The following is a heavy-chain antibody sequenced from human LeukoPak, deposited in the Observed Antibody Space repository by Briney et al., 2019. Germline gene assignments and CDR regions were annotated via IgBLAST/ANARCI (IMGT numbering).Heavy chain of an antibody. D-gene: IGHD2-2*03. CDR3: ARGKAVVTVVAFDI. V-gene: IGHV1-18*01. Sequence: GASVTVSCKASGYTFTSYGISWVRQAPGQGLEWMGWISAYNGNTNYAQKLQGRVTMTTDTSTSTAYMELRSLRSDDTAVYYCARGKAVVTVVAFDIWGQGTMVTVSS. CDR1: GYTFTSYG. CDR2: ISAYNGNT. J-gene: IGHJ3*02.